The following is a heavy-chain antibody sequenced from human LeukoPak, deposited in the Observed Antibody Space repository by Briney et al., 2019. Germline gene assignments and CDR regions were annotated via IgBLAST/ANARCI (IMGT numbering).Heavy chain of an antibody. CDR2: IYHSGST. J-gene: IGHJ4*02. D-gene: IGHD2-15*01. V-gene: IGHV4-30-2*01. CDR3: ARASWIGGSGYFDY. CDR1: GGSISSGGYS. Sequence: SETLSLTCAVSGGSISSGGYSWSWIRQPPGKGLEWIGYIYHSGSTYYNPSPKSRVTISVDRSKNQFSLKLSSVTAADTAVYYCARASWIGGSGYFDYWGQGTLVTVSS.